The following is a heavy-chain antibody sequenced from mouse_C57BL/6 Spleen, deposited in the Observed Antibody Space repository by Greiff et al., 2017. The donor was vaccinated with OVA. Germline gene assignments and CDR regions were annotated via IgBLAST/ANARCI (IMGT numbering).Heavy chain of an antibody. J-gene: IGHJ3*01. CDR3: ARWPSYDGFAY. CDR1: GYTFTSYW. Sequence: QVQLKQPGAELVMPGASVKLSCKASGYTFTSYWMHWVKQRPGQGLEWIGEIDPSDSYTNYNQKFKGKSTLTVDKSSSTAYMQLSSLTSEDSAVYYCARWPSYDGFAYWGQGTLVTVSA. V-gene: IGHV1-69*01. D-gene: IGHD2-3*01. CDR2: IDPSDSYT.